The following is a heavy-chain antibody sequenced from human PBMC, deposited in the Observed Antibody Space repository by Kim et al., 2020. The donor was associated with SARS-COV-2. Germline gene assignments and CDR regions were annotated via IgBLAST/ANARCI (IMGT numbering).Heavy chain of an antibody. CDR3: ARGPSWNPRQLWLFNPFDY. V-gene: IGHV4-59*01. CDR2: IYYSGST. J-gene: IGHJ4*02. CDR1: GGSISSYY. Sequence: SETLSLTCTVSGGSISSYYWSWIRQPPGKGLEWIGYIYYSGSTNYNPSLKSRVTISVDTSKNQFSLKLGSVTAADTAVYYCARGPSWNPRQLWLFNPFDYWGQGTLVTVSS. D-gene: IGHD5-18*01.